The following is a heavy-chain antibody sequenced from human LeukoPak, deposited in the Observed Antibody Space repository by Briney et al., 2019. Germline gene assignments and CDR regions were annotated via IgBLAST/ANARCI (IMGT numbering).Heavy chain of an antibody. CDR1: GDSISSSSYY. CDR3: ATSNPYYDILTGYYPNWFDP. CDR2: IYYSGST. D-gene: IGHD3-9*01. J-gene: IGHJ5*02. V-gene: IGHV4-39*01. Sequence: SETLSLTCTVSGDSISSSSYYWGWIRQPPGKGLEWIGSIYYSGSTYYNPSLKSRVTISVDTSKNQFSLKLSSVTAADTAVYYCATSNPYYDILTGYYPNWFDPWGQGTLVTVSS.